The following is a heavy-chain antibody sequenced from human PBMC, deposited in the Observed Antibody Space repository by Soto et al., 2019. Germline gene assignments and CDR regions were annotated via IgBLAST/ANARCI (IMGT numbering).Heavy chain of an antibody. V-gene: IGHV1-69*05. J-gene: IGHJ4*01. CDR2: IIPRSAAR. CDR3: AREGGNVAPEY. Sequence: QVQLVQSGADVKRPGSSVKVSCKASGGTFSSYVFTWVRQSPGNGLEWMGGIIPRSAARNYAPKFQGRVTITSDDSTDTAYMELSGLSSEDTAVYYCAREGGNVAPEYCGHGTLVAVSS. CDR1: GGTFSSYV. D-gene: IGHD3-16*01.